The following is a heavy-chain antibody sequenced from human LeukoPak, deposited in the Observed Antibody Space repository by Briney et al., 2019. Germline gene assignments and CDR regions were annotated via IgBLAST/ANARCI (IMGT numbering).Heavy chain of an antibody. CDR3: ANPPAAAVSYYFDY. Sequence: PGGSLRLSWAASGFTFSSYAMSWVRQAPGKGLEWVSAISGSGGSTYYADSVKGRFTISKDNSKNTLYLQMNSLRAEDTAVYYCANPPAAAVSYYFDYWGQGTLVTVSS. CDR1: GFTFSSYA. V-gene: IGHV3-23*01. J-gene: IGHJ4*02. D-gene: IGHD6-13*01. CDR2: ISGSGGST.